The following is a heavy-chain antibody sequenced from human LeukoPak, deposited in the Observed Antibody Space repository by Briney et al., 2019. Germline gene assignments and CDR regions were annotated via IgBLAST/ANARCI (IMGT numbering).Heavy chain of an antibody. V-gene: IGHV3-74*01. Sequence: PGGSLRLSCAASGFTFSDYWMHWVRQAPGKGLVGVSRINSDGRITSYADSVKGRFTISRDNAKNSLYLQMNSLRAEDTALYYCARESVQMDVWGKGTTVTVSS. J-gene: IGHJ6*04. CDR2: INSDGRIT. CDR3: ARESVQMDV. CDR1: GFTFSDYW.